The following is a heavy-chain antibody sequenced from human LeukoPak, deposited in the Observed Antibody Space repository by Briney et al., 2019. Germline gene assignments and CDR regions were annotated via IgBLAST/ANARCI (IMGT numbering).Heavy chain of an antibody. CDR1: GFTFDDYA. CDR3: AKLATTVTSFDY. CDR2: ISWNSGSI. Sequence: GRSLRLSCAASGFTFDDYAMYWVRQAPGKGLEWVSGISWNSGSIGYADSVKGRFTISRDNAKNSLYLQMNSLRAEDTALYYCAKLATTVTSFDYWGQGTLVTVSS. D-gene: IGHD4-17*01. V-gene: IGHV3-9*01. J-gene: IGHJ4*02.